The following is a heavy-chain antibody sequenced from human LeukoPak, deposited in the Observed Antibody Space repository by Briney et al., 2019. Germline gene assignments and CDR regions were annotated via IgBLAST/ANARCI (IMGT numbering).Heavy chain of an antibody. CDR1: GGSINSGGYS. Sequence: TLSLTCTVSGGSINSGGYSWSWIRQYPGKGLEWIGYIYYSGSTYYNPSLKSRVTISVDTSKNQFSLKLSSVTAADTAVYYCARSSYEARFDSWGQGTLVTVSS. CDR3: ARSSYEARFDS. D-gene: IGHD3-16*01. CDR2: IYYSGST. V-gene: IGHV4-31*03. J-gene: IGHJ4*02.